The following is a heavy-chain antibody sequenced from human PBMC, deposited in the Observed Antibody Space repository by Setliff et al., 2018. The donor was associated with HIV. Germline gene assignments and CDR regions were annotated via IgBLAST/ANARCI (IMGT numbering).Heavy chain of an antibody. CDR2: IFHTGTT. V-gene: IGHV4-59*02. CDR1: GTSVSSDY. CDR3: ARVNPFLYYYDTSGHSGAFDI. D-gene: IGHD3-22*01. Sequence: SETLSLTCSVSGTSVSSDYWSWIRQSPGKGLEWIGYIFHTGTTNYSPSLKSRVTMTRDTSISTAYMELSRLRSDDTAVYYCARVNPFLYYYDTSGHSGAFDIWGQGTVVTVSS. J-gene: IGHJ3*02.